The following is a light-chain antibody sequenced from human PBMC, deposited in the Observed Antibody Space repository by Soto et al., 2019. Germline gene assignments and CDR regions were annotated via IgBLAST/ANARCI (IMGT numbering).Light chain of an antibody. CDR2: GVS. V-gene: IGLV2-14*01. CDR1: SSDVGGYNS. Sequence: QSALTQPASVSGSPGQSITISCTGTSSDVGGYNSVSWYQQQPGKAPKLMIYGVSNRPSGASNRFSGSKSGNTASLTISGLQAEDEADYYCSSYTGGATGVFGGGTKLTVL. J-gene: IGLJ3*02. CDR3: SSYTGGATGV.